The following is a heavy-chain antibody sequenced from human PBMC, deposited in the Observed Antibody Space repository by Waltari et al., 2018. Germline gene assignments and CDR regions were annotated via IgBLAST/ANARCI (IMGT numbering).Heavy chain of an antibody. CDR3: TRDRVGYCSGGTCYSRWFDP. J-gene: IGHJ5*02. CDR2: FDPEYGEA. V-gene: IGHV1-24*01. CDR1: GYSLTESA. D-gene: IGHD2-15*01. Sequence: QVQLVQSGAEVKKPGASVKVSCRVSGYSLTESALDWGRPATGKGLEWLGGFDPEYGEAVYAQEFQGRVTMTEDTSKDTAYMELSSLTYEDTAVYYCTRDRVGYCSGGTCYSRWFDPWGQGTLVTVSS.